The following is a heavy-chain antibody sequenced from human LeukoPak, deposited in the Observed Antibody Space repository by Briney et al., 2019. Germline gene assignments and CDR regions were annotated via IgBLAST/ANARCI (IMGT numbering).Heavy chain of an antibody. D-gene: IGHD3-3*01. CDR2: FYYSGST. V-gene: IGHV4-59*01. CDR3: ARGRVPGY. CDR1: GGSISSYY. Sequence: SETLSLTCTVSGGSISSYYWSWIRQPPGKGLEWIGYFYYSGSTNYNPSLKSRVTISVDTSKNQFSLKLSSVTAADTAVYYCARGRVPGYWGQGTLVTVSS. J-gene: IGHJ4*02.